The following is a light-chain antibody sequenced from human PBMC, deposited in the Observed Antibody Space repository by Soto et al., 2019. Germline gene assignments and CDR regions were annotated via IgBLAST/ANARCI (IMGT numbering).Light chain of an antibody. J-gene: IGKJ3*01. V-gene: IGKV1-5*01. Sequence: DIQMTQSPSTLSASVGDRVTITCRASQSISSWLAWYQQKPGKAPKLLIYDASSLESGVPSRFSGSVSGTEFTLTISSLQPDDFATYYCQQDNSYSITFGPGTKVDIK. CDR3: QQDNSYSIT. CDR1: QSISSW. CDR2: DAS.